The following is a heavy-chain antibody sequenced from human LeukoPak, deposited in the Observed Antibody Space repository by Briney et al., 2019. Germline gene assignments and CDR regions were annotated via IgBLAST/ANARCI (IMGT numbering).Heavy chain of an antibody. V-gene: IGHV3-23*01. Sequence: GGSLRLSCAASGFTFSSYAMSWVRQAPGKGLEWVSAISGSGGNTYYADSVKGRFTISRDNSKNTLYLQTNSLRAEDTAVYYCAKGVAAAGIFDYWGQGTLVTVSS. CDR2: ISGSGGNT. J-gene: IGHJ4*02. CDR3: AKGVAAAGIFDY. D-gene: IGHD6-13*01. CDR1: GFTFSSYA.